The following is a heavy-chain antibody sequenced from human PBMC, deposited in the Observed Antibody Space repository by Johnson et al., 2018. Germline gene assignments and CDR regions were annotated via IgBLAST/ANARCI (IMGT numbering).Heavy chain of an antibody. V-gene: IGHV3-30*18. Sequence: VQLLESGGGVVQPGRSLRLSCAASGFTFSTYGMHWVRQAPGKGLDWVAVMSYAGRNKYYGDSVKGRFTISRDNSKNTLYLQMNSLRVEDTAVYYCAKVSYSNNYLRAFHIWGQGTMVTVSS. CDR2: MSYAGRNK. J-gene: IGHJ3*02. CDR1: GFTFSTYG. D-gene: IGHD2/OR15-2a*01. CDR3: AKVSYSNNYLRAFHI.